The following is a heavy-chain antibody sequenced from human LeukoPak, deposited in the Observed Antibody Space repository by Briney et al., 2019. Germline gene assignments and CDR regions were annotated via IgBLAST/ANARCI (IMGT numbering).Heavy chain of an antibody. J-gene: IGHJ4*02. Sequence: KPSETLSLTCTVSGGSVSGYYWSWIRQPPGKGLEWIGCIYSSGSTTYNPSLWSRVIISVDTSKNQFSLKLSSVTAADTAVYYCARRGFFDYWGQGALVTISS. CDR3: ARRGFFDY. D-gene: IGHD3-16*01. CDR1: GGSVSGYY. V-gene: IGHV4-59*08. CDR2: IYSSGST.